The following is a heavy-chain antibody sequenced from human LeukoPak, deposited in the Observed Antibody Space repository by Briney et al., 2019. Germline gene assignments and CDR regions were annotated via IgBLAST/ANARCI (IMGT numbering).Heavy chain of an antibody. CDR3: ARDGAGTFDY. Sequence: PGGSLRLSCAASGFTFSSYSMNWVRQAPGKGLEWVSSISSSYIYYADSVKGRFTISRDNAKNSLYLQMNSLRAEDTAVYYCARDGAGTFDYWGQGTLVTVSS. CDR1: GFTFSSYS. V-gene: IGHV3-21*01. D-gene: IGHD6-13*01. CDR2: ISSSYI. J-gene: IGHJ4*02.